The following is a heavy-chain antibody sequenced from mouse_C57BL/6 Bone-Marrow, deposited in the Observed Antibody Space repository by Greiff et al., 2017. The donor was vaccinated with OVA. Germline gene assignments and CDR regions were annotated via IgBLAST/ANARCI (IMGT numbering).Heavy chain of an antibody. CDR3: ARSQKDGNWYFEV. V-gene: IGHV1-64*01. CDR2: IHPNSGST. CDR1: GYTFTSYW. J-gene: IGHJ1*03. Sequence: VQLQQPGAELVKPGASVKLSCKASGYTFTSYWMHWVKQRPGQGLEWIGMIHPNSGSTNYNEKFKSKATLNVDKSSSTAYMQLSSLTSEDSAVYYCARSQKDGNWYFEVWGTGTTVTVSS. D-gene: IGHD1-1*01.